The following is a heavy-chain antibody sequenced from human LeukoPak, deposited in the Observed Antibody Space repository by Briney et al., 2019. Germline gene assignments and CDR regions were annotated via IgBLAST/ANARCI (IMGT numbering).Heavy chain of an antibody. CDR2: INPNSGGT. CDR1: GYTFTGYY. D-gene: IGHD5-24*01. Sequence: ASVKVSCKASGYTFTGYYTHWVRQAPGQGLEWMGRINPNSGGTNYAQKFQGRVTMTRDTSISTAYMELSRLRSDDTAVYYCASTRLGDGYNYEFDYWGQGTLVTVSS. V-gene: IGHV1-2*06. J-gene: IGHJ4*02. CDR3: ASTRLGDGYNYEFDY.